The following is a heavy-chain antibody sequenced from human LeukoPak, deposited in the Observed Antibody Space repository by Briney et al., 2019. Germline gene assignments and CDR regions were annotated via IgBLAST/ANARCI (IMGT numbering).Heavy chain of an antibody. CDR1: GFTFDDYA. CDR2: ISWNGGSM. V-gene: IGHV3-9*01. D-gene: IGHD3-10*02. Sequence: GGSLRLSCAASGFTFDDYAMHWARQAPGKGLEWVSGISWNGGSMGYADSVKGRFTISRDNAKNSLYLQMNSLRAEDTAVYYCAELGITMIGGVWGKGTTVTISS. J-gene: IGHJ6*04. CDR3: AELGITMIGGV.